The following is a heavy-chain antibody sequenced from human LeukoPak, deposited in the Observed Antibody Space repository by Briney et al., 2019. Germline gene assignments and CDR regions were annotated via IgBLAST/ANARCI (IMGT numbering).Heavy chain of an antibody. J-gene: IGHJ6*03. CDR3: ARDLADYDILTGYQYYYYMDV. V-gene: IGHV3-53*01. CDR1: GFTFNIYS. Sequence: GGSLRLSCVASGFTFNIYSMSWVRQAPGKGLEWVSVIYSGGSTYHADSVKGRFTISRDNSKNTLYLQMNSLRAEDTAVYYCARDLADYDILTGYQYYYYMDVWGKGTTVTVSS. D-gene: IGHD3-9*01. CDR2: IYSGGST.